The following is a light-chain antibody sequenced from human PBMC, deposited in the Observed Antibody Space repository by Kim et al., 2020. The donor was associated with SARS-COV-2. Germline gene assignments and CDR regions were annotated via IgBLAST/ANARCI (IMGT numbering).Light chain of an antibody. CDR2: GKN. CDR3: NSRDSSGNHLVV. Sequence: LGQTVRITCQGDSLRSYYASWYQQKPGQAPVLVIYGKNNRPAGIPDRFSGSSSGNTASLTITGAQAEDEADYYCNSRDSSGNHLVVFGGGTKLTVL. V-gene: IGLV3-19*01. CDR1: SLRSYY. J-gene: IGLJ2*01.